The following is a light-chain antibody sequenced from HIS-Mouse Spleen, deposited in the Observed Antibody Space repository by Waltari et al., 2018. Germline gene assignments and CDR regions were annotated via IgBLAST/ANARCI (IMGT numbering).Light chain of an antibody. V-gene: IGLV6-57*02. CDR2: GDN. J-gene: IGLJ2*01. CDR3: QSYDSSNVV. CDR1: SGSIASNY. Sequence: NFMLTQPHSVSESPGKTVTISCTGSSGSIASNYVQWYQQRPGSAPTIVIYGDNQRPSGVPDRFSSSIDSSSSSASLTISGLKTEDEADYYCQSYDSSNVVFGGGTKLTVL.